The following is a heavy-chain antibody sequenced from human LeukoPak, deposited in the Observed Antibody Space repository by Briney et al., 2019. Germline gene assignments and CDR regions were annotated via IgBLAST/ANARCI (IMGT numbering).Heavy chain of an antibody. J-gene: IGHJ4*02. Sequence: GGSLRLSCAASGLIFGSRWMSWIRQAPGKGLEWAANIKRDGSGEYYLDSVKGRFTISRDNAKNSLYLQMNSLRAEDTAVYYCASLLGDKTIFDFWGQGTLVTVSS. CDR1: GLIFGSRW. CDR2: IKRDGSGE. V-gene: IGHV3-7*01. CDR3: ASLLGDKTIFDF. D-gene: IGHD1-26*01.